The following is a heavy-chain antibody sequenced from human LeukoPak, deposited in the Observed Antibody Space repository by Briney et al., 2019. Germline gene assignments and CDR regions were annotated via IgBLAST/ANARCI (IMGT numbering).Heavy chain of an antibody. J-gene: IGHJ3*02. Sequence: GESLQISCKGSGYSFTSYWIGWVRQMPGKGLEWMGIIYPGDSDTRYSPSFQGQVTISADKSISTAYLQWSSLKASDTAMYYCARVYYDSSGWDAFDIWGQGTMVTVSS. CDR3: ARVYYDSSGWDAFDI. V-gene: IGHV5-51*01. D-gene: IGHD3-22*01. CDR2: IYPGDSDT. CDR1: GYSFTSYW.